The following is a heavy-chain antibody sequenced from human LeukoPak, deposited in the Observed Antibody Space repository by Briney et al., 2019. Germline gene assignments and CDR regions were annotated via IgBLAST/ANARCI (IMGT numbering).Heavy chain of an antibody. CDR1: GGSISSYY. CDR3: ARANSWNGYYYYMDV. Sequence: SETLSLTCTVSGGSISSYYWSWIRQPPGKGLEWIGYIYYSGSTNYNPSLKSRVTISVDTSKNQFSMKLSSVTAADTAVYYRARANSWNGYYYYMDVWGKGTTVTISS. CDR2: IYYSGST. V-gene: IGHV4-59*01. D-gene: IGHD1-1*01. J-gene: IGHJ6*03.